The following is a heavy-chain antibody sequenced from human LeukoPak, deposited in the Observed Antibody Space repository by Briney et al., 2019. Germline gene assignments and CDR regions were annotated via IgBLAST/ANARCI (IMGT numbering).Heavy chain of an antibody. D-gene: IGHD5-18*01. CDR1: GGSISSSSYY. J-gene: IGHJ3*02. CDR2: IYYSGST. Sequence: PSETLSLTCTVSGGSISSSSYYWGWIRQPRGKGLEWIGSIYYSGSTYYNPSLKSRVTISVDTSKNQSSLKLSSVTAADTAVYYCARATWIQLWFPVGTFDIWGQGTMVTVSS. V-gene: IGHV4-39*07. CDR3: ARATWIQLWFPVGTFDI.